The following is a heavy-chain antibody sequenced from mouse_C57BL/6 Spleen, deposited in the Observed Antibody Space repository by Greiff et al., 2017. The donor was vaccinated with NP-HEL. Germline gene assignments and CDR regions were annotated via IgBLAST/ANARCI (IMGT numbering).Heavy chain of an antibody. CDR2: IYPRSGNT. CDR3: ARQGSSYDAMDY. V-gene: IGHV1-81*01. D-gene: IGHD1-1*01. CDR1: GYTFTSYG. Sequence: VQLQESGAELARPGASVKLSCKASGYTFTSYGISWVKQRTGQGLEWIGEIYPRSGNTYYNEKFKGKATLTADKSSSKAYMELRSLTSEDSSVYFCARQGSSYDAMDYWGQGTSVTVSS. J-gene: IGHJ4*01.